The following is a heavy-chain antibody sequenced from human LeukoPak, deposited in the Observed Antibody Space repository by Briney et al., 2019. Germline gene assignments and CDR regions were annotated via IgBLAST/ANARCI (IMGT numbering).Heavy chain of an antibody. CDR3: VKDRNSSWYGEGNGFDY. CDR1: GFSFSDYY. J-gene: IGHJ4*02. D-gene: IGHD6-13*01. CDR2: ITNSGSTI. Sequence: GGSLRLSCAASGFSFSDYYMSWVRQAPGKGLEWISYITNSGSTIYYAESVKGRFTISRDDAKNSLYLQMNNLRAEDTAVYYCVKDRNSSWYGEGNGFDYWGQGTLATVSS. V-gene: IGHV3-11*01.